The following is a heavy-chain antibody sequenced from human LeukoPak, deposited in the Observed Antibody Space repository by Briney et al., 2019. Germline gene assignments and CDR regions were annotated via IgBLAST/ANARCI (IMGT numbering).Heavy chain of an antibody. D-gene: IGHD3-9*01. J-gene: IGHJ4*02. Sequence: GWSMIFSCAATEFTFSSYAMSWGRKAAGKGLELVSAISGSGGSTYYADSVKGRFTISRDNSKNTLYLQMNSLRAEDTAVYYCAKVGLSLRYFDWLPNYWGQGTLVTVSS. CDR1: EFTFSSYA. CDR2: ISGSGGST. CDR3: AKVGLSLRYFDWLPNY. V-gene: IGHV3-23*01.